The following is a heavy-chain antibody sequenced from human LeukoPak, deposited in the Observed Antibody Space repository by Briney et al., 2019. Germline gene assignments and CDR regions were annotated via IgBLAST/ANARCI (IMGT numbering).Heavy chain of an antibody. CDR2: ISGSGGST. CDR1: GFTVSSNY. CDR3: ARPGDLDRDY. V-gene: IGHV3-23*01. Sequence: GGSLRLSCAASGFTVSSNYMSWVRQAPGKGLEWVSAISGSGGSTYYADSVKGRFTISRDNSKNTLYLQMNSLRAEDTAVYYCARPGDLDRDYWGQGTLVTVSS. D-gene: IGHD3-10*01. J-gene: IGHJ4*02.